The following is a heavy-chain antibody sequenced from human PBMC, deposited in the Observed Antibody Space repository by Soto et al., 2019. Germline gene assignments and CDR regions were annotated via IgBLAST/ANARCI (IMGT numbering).Heavy chain of an antibody. J-gene: IGHJ3*02. D-gene: IGHD6-19*01. CDR3: ARDIAVAATGAFDI. CDR2: IWYDGSNK. CDR1: GFTFSSYG. V-gene: IGHV3-33*01. Sequence: QVQLVESGGGVVQPGRSLRLSCAASGFTFSSYGMHWVRQALGKGLEWVAVIWYDGSNKYYADSVKGRFTISRDNSKNTLYLQMNSLRAEDTAVYYCARDIAVAATGAFDIWGQRTMVTVSS.